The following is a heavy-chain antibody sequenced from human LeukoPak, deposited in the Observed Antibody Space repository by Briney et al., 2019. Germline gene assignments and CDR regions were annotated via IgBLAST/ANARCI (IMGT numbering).Heavy chain of an antibody. V-gene: IGHV4-59*01. Sequence: SETLSLTCAVYGGSFSGYYWSWIRQPPGKGLEWIGYIYYSGSTNYNPSLKSRVTISVDTSKNQFSLKLSSVTAADTAVYYCARGRSYYTPPHYYYYYYMDVWGKGTTVTVSS. D-gene: IGHD1-26*01. CDR2: IYYSGST. CDR1: GGSFSGYY. J-gene: IGHJ6*03. CDR3: ARGRSYYTPPHYYYYYYMDV.